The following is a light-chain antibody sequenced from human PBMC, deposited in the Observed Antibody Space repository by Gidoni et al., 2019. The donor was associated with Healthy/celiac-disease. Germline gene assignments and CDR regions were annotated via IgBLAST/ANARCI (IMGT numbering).Light chain of an antibody. CDR3: QQYNNWPIT. Sequence: EIVMTQSPATLSVSTGERATLSCRASQSVSSNLAWYQQKPGQAPRLLIYGASTRATGIPARFSGSGSGTEFTLTISSLQSEDFAVYYCQQYNNWPITFGQGTRLEIK. V-gene: IGKV3-15*01. J-gene: IGKJ5*01. CDR2: GAS. CDR1: QSVSSN.